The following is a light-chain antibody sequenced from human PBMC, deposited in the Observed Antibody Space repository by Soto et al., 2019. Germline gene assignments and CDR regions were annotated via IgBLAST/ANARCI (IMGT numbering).Light chain of an antibody. V-gene: IGKV3-15*01. Sequence: EIVMTQSPATLSASPGERATLSCWASQSVRTNLAWYQQKPGQAPRLVLYGASTRATGIPARFSGSGSGTDFSLINSSLQSEDSAVYYCQQYNISPPDTFGPGTTVEIK. CDR1: QSVRTN. J-gene: IGKJ3*01. CDR2: GAS. CDR3: QQYNISPPDT.